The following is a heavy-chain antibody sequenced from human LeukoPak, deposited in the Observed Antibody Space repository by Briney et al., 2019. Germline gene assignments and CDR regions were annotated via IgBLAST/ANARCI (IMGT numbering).Heavy chain of an antibody. J-gene: IGHJ3*02. D-gene: IGHD1-26*01. CDR3: ARSGRGGAFDI. V-gene: IGHV3-48*04. Sequence: GGSLRLSCAASGFTFSSYGMTWVRQAPGKGLEWVSYISSSSSTIYYADSVKGRFTISGDNAKNTLYLQMNSLRAEDTAVYYCARSGRGGAFDIWGQGTMVTVSS. CDR1: GFTFSSYG. CDR2: ISSSSSTI.